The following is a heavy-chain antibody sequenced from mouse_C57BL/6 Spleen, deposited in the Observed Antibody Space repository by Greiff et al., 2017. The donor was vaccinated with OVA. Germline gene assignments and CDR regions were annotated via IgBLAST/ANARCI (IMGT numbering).Heavy chain of an antibody. Sequence: QVQLKESGPELVKPGASVKISCKASGYAFSSSWMNWVKQRPGKGLEWIGRIYPGDGDTNYNGKFKGKATLTADKSSSTAYMQLSSLTSEDSAVYFCARSRDGELDYWGQGTTLTVSA. CDR3: ARSRDGELDY. D-gene: IGHD3-1*01. CDR1: GYAFSSSW. V-gene: IGHV1-82*01. J-gene: IGHJ2*01. CDR2: IYPGDGDT.